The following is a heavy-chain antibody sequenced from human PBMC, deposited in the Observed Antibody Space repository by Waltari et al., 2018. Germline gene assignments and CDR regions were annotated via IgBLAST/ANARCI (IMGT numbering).Heavy chain of an antibody. CDR3: TRDSPSWI. V-gene: IGHV3-74*01. J-gene: IGHJ3*02. CDR2: IKRDGSDT. Sequence: EGQLVESGGGLVQPGGSLKLSCAASGFAFSSFWMHWVRQVPGQGLVGLSRIKRDGSDTSYAASVRGRFTVSRDNAKNMVYLQMKSLRAEDTAIYYCTRDSPSWIWGQGTMVSVSS. CDR1: GFAFSSFW.